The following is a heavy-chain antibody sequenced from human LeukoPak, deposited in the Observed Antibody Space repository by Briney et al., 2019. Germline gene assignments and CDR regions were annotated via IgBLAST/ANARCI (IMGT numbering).Heavy chain of an antibody. CDR3: AVPAYCGGDCSLCYFDY. V-gene: IGHV1-69*13. D-gene: IGHD2-21*02. Sequence: SVTLSCKASGYTFTSYGISWVRQAPGQGLEWMGGIIPTFGTAKYAQRFQARVTITADESTSTAYMELSSLGSEDTAVYYCAVPAYCGGDCSLCYFDYWGQGTMVTVSS. CDR1: GYTFTSYG. J-gene: IGHJ4*02. CDR2: IIPTFGTA.